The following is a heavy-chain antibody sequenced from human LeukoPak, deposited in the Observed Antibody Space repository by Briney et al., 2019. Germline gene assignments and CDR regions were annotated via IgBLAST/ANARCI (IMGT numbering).Heavy chain of an antibody. J-gene: IGHJ3*02. CDR1: GGSISSYY. Sequence: SETLSLTCTVSGGSISSYYWSWIRQPPGKGLEWIGYIYYSGSTNYNPSLKSQVTISVDTSKNQFSLKLSSVTAADTAVYYCARALSYYDSTAFDIWGQGTMVTVSS. D-gene: IGHD3-22*01. CDR3: ARALSYYDSTAFDI. V-gene: IGHV4-59*01. CDR2: IYYSGST.